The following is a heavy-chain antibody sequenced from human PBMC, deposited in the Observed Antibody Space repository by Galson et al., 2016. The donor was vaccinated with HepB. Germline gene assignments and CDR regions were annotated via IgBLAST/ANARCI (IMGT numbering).Heavy chain of an antibody. V-gene: IGHV1-2*02. CDR1: GYTFTDNY. J-gene: IGHJ4*02. D-gene: IGHD2-21*01. Sequence: VKVSCKASGYTFTDNYMHWMRQAPGQGLEWMGWINPNSGGTSYAQKFQGRVTMTRDTSITTAYMELSSLKSDYTAVYYCARGGPIIVVHGPVNPPFCYWGQGTRGSVAS. CDR3: ARGGPIIVVHGPVNPPFCY. CDR2: INPNSGGT.